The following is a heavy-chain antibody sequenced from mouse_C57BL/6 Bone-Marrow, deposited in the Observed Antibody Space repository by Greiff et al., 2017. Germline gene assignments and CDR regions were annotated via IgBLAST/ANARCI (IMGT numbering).Heavy chain of an antibody. CDR2: IHPNSGST. J-gene: IGHJ4*01. V-gene: IGHV1-64*01. CDR1: GYTFTSYW. Sequence: QVQLQQPGAELVKPGASVKLSCKASGYTFTSYWMHWVKQRPGQGLEWIGMIHPNSGSTNYNEKFKSKATLTVDKSSSTAYMQLSSLTSEDSAVYYCARSTTDYAMDYWGRGTSVTVSS. D-gene: IGHD2-1*01. CDR3: ARSTTDYAMDY.